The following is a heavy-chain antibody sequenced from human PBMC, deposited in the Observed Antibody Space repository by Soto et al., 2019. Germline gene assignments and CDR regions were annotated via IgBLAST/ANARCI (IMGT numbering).Heavy chain of an antibody. Sequence: SETLSLTCTVSGVSINTFYWRWVRQPAGNXLEWIGRIFSSGCTSFNPSLERRVAMSVDTSKNHFSLNLSSVSAADMAVYYCAREGSYSAYNFAHGIQLWSFDFWGQCCLVTVSS. CDR3: AREGSYSAYNFAHGIQLWSFDF. D-gene: IGHD5-18*01. V-gene: IGHV4-4*07. J-gene: IGHJ4*02. CDR1: GVSINTFY. CDR2: IFSSGCT.